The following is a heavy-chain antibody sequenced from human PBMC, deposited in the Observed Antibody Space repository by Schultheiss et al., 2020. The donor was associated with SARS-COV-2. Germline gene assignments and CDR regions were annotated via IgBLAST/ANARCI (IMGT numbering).Heavy chain of an antibody. CDR2: ISSSSSYI. J-gene: IGHJ4*02. D-gene: IGHD3-22*01. CDR1: GFTFSSYS. V-gene: IGHV3-21*01. Sequence: LSLTCAASGFTFSSYSMNWVRQAPGKGLEWVSSISSSSSYIYYADSVKGRFTISRDNAKNSLYLQMNSLRAEDTAVYYCARMYYYDSSGYLDYWGQGTLVTVSS. CDR3: ARMYYYDSSGYLDY.